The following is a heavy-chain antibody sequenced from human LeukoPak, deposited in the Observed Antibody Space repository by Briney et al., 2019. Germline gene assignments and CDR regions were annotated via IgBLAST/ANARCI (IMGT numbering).Heavy chain of an antibody. CDR1: GGSISSGSYY. J-gene: IGHJ4*02. D-gene: IGHD4-23*01. CDR3: ARELYGGNSDY. Sequence: TSQTLSLTCTVSGGSISSGSYYWSWIRQPAGKGLEWIGRIYTSGSTNYNPSLKSRVTISVDTSKNHFSLKLNSVTAADTAVYYCARELYGGNSDYWGQGTLVTVSS. V-gene: IGHV4-61*02. CDR2: IYTSGST.